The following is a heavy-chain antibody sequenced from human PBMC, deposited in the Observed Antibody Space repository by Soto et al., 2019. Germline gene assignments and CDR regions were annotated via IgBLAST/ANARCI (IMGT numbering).Heavy chain of an antibody. D-gene: IGHD3-22*01. CDR1: GGSISSSSYY. V-gene: IGHV4-39*01. Sequence: SETLSLTCTVSGGSISSSSYYWGWIRQPPGKGLEWIGSIYYSGSTYYNPSLKSRVTISVDTSKNQFSLKLSSVTAADTAVYYCARHGMDYYVSCGYYDPPYYFAYWGQGTLDTVSS. CDR2: IYYSGST. J-gene: IGHJ4*02. CDR3: ARHGMDYYVSCGYYDPPYYFAY.